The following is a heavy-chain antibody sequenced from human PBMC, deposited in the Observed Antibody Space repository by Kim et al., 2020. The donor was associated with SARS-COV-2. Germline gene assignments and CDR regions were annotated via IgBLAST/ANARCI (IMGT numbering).Heavy chain of an antibody. CDR3: ARFDPYWYFDL. J-gene: IGHJ2*01. CDR2: T. D-gene: IGHD3-9*01. V-gene: IGHV4-30-2*04. Sequence: TYSNPSLKSRVTMSVETSNKQFSLYLSSVTAADTAVFYCARFDPYWYFDLWGRGTLVTVSS.